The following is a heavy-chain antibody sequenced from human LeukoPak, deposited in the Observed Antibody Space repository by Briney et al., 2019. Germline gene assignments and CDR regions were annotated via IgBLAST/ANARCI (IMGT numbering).Heavy chain of an antibody. V-gene: IGHV3-49*03. CDR2: IRSKAYGGTT. J-gene: IGHJ4*02. Sequence: GGSLRLSCTASGFTFGDYAMSWFRQAPGKGLEWVGFIRSKAYGGTTEYAASVKGRFTISRDDSKSIAYLQMNSLKTEDTAVYYCTTDRGIAVRPLFDHWGQGTLVTVSS. CDR3: TTDRGIAVRPLFDH. CDR1: GFTFGDYA. D-gene: IGHD6-6*01.